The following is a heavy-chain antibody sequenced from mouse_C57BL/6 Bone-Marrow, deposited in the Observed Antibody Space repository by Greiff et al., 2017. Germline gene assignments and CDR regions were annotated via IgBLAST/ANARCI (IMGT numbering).Heavy chain of an antibody. J-gene: IGHJ3*01. CDR1: EYEFPSHD. V-gene: IGHV5-2*01. CDR3: ASHYGNYGFAY. Sequence: EVKLMESGGGLVEPGESLKLSCESNEYEFPSHDMSWVRKTPEKRLELVAAINSDGGSTYYPDTMERRFIISRDNTKKTLYLQMSSLRSEDTALYYCASHYGNYGFAYWGQGTLVTVSA. CDR2: INSDGGST. D-gene: IGHD2-1*01.